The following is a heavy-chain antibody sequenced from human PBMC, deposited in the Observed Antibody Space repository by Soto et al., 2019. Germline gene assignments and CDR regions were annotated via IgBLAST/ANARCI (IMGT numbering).Heavy chain of an antibody. D-gene: IGHD2-2*01. CDR3: ASDRGYPPSFDI. CDR1: GFPFGPFY. Sequence: PGGSLRLSCAASGFPFGPFYMHWVRQAPGKGLEWVSHINGDGTTTVYADSVKGRFTISRDNAKNTLYLQMTSLRAEDTAVYYCASDRGYPPSFDIWGHGTMVPVS. V-gene: IGHV3-74*01. CDR2: INGDGTTT. J-gene: IGHJ3*02.